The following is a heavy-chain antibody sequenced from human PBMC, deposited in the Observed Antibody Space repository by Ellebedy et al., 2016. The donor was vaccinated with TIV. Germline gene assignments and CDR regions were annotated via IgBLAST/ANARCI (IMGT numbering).Heavy chain of an antibody. CDR1: GFYFSVYW. V-gene: IGHV3-7*03. CDR2: IKPDGSEE. Sequence: GESLKISCAASGFYFSVYWMSWVRQTPGKGLERVADIKPDGSEEYFVDSVKGRFTIAKDNVKNSLYLQMNSLRAEDSALYYCVSLKALAGYQLDSWGQGTLVTVSS. D-gene: IGHD3-9*01. CDR3: VSLKALAGYQLDS. J-gene: IGHJ4*02.